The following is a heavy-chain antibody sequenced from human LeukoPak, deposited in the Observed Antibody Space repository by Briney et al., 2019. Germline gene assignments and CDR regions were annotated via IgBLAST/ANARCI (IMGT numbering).Heavy chain of an antibody. CDR3: ARCSPYNYDSSVGIDGFDI. CDR2: FNPNGDST. V-gene: IGHV1-46*01. Sequence: ASVKVSCKASGYSFISYYMHWVRQAPGQGLEWMGLFNPNGDSTTYAQKFQGRVTMTRDTSTSTVYMELSSLRSEDTAVYYCARCSPYNYDSSVGIDGFDIWGQGTMVTVSS. CDR1: GYSFISYY. D-gene: IGHD3-22*01. J-gene: IGHJ3*02.